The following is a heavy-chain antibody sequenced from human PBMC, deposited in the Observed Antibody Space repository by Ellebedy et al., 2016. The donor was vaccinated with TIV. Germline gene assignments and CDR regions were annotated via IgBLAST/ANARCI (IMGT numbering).Heavy chain of an antibody. CDR1: GFTFSNYW. CDR3: ARDPWGVGPAFDI. D-gene: IGHD1-26*01. V-gene: IGHV3-74*01. CDR2: INSLGDST. Sequence: GESLKIPCAAPGFTFSNYWMHWVRQVPGKGLVWVSLINSLGDSTTYADSVKGRFTISRDNSKNTLSLQVDSLRAEDTAIYYCARDPWGVGPAFDIWGQGTMVTVSS. J-gene: IGHJ3*02.